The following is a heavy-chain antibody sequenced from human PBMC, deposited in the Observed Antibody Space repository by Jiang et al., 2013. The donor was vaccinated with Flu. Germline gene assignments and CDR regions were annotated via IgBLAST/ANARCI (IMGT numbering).Heavy chain of an antibody. J-gene: IGHJ3*02. V-gene: IGHV4-39*07. CDR3: ARHVRTYWNYVSGNDAFDI. Sequence: GKGLEWIGSIYYSGSTYYNPSLKSRVTISVDTSKNQFSLKLSSVTAADTAVYYCARHVRTYWNYVSGNDAFDIWGQGTMVTVSS. D-gene: IGHD1-7*01. CDR2: IYYSGST.